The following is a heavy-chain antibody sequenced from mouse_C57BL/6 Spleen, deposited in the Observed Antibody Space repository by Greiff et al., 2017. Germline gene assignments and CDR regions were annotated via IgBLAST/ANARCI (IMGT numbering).Heavy chain of an antibody. CDR1: GYTFTSYT. CDR2: INPSSGYT. D-gene: IGHD1-1*01. J-gene: IGHJ2*01. V-gene: IGHV1-4*01. Sequence: QVQLQQSGAELARPGASVKMSCKASGYTFTSYTMHWVKQRPGQGLEWIGYINPSSGYTKYNQKFKDKATLPADQSSSTAYMQLSSLTSEDAAVXYCARSGYYGSSLDYWGQGTTLTVSS. CDR3: ARSGYYGSSLDY.